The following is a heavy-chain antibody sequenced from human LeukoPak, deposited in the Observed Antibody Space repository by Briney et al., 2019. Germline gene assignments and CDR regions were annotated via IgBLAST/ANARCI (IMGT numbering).Heavy chain of an antibody. Sequence: PGGSLRLSCEVSGSNVSANYLSWVRQAPGKGLVWVSGIYSGGSTYYADSVKGRFTISRDIPKNMVYLQMISLRAEDTAVYYCARGSPFDDWGQGTLVTVSS. CDR2: IYSGGST. J-gene: IGHJ4*02. V-gene: IGHV3-66*01. CDR1: GSNVSANY. D-gene: IGHD1-26*01. CDR3: ARGSPFDD.